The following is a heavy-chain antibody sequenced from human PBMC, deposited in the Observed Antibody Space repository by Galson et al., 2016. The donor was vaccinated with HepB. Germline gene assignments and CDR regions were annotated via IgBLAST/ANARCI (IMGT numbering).Heavy chain of an antibody. Sequence: SETLSLTCSVSTGSMSGYYWNWIRQPPGKGLDWIGYIYYGVSTNYNPSLKSRVTISADTSKNQFSLKLDSVTAADTAVYYCAIQRTPGASNWYPLFDYWGQGILVTVAS. CDR3: AIQRTPGASNWYPLFDY. D-gene: IGHD4-11*01. CDR1: TGSMSGYY. V-gene: IGHV4-59*03. CDR2: IYYGVST. J-gene: IGHJ4*02.